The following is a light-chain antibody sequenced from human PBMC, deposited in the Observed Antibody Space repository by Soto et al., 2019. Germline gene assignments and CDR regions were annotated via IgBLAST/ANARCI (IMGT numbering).Light chain of an antibody. J-gene: IGKJ1*01. V-gene: IGKV3-15*01. CDR3: QQYNSYPWT. Sequence: EIVMTQSPGTLSVSPGERATLFCRASQSVRSSLAWYQQKPGQAPRLFIYDAFTRATGIPARFSGSGSGTEFTLTISSLQPDDFATYYCQQYNSYPWTFGQGTKVDI. CDR2: DAF. CDR1: QSVRSS.